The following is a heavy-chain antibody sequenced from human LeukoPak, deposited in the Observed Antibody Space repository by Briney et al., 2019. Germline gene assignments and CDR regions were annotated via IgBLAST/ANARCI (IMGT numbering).Heavy chain of an antibody. J-gene: IGHJ4*02. Sequence: PGGSLRLSCAASGFTFSSYGMHWVRQAPGKGLDCVAMIYYDGSNKYYADSVRGRFTISRDNSRNTVYLQMNSLRVEDTAVYFCVRMGGDNGGKTLENWGQGTLVIVSS. CDR3: VRMGGDNGGKTLEN. CDR1: GFTFSSYG. CDR2: IYYDGSNK. D-gene: IGHD4-23*01. V-gene: IGHV3-33*01.